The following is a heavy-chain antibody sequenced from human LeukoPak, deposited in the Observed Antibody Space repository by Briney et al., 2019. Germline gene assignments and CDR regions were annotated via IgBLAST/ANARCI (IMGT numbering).Heavy chain of an antibody. CDR2: IKQDESEK. Sequence: PGGSLRLSCAASGFSVSRYWMSWVRQAPGEGLEWVANIKQDESEKDYVDSVRGRFTISRDNAKDSLYLRMNSLRAEDTALYYCATYSGAHHKTFDDWGQGTLVTVSS. CDR3: ATYSGAHHKTFDD. V-gene: IGHV3-7*03. J-gene: IGHJ4*02. D-gene: IGHD1-26*01. CDR1: GFSVSRYW.